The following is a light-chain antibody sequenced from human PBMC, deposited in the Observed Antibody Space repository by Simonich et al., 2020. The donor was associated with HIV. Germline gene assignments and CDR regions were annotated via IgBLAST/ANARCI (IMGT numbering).Light chain of an antibody. J-gene: IGKJ4*01. V-gene: IGKV4-1*01. CDR3: QQYYSTAPIT. CDR2: WAS. CDR1: QSVLYSSNNKNY. Sequence: DIVMTQSPDSLAVSLGERATINCKSSQSVLYSSNNKNYLAWYHQKPGQPPKLLIYWASTRESVVPDRFSGSGSGTDFTLTISSLQAEDVAVYYCQQYYSTAPITFGGGTKVEIK.